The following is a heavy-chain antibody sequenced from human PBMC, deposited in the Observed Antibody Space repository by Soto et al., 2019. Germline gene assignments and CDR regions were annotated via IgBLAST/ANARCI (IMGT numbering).Heavy chain of an antibody. V-gene: IGHV4-4*02. Sequence: QVQLQESGPGLVKPSGTLSLTCAVSGGSISSSNWWSWVRQPPGKGLEWSGEIYHSVSTNYNPSLKCRVTISVDESKNQFSLKLRSVTAANSALYYCARSPPDRSGPMAIYCYYYGRDVWGQGTTVSGSS. D-gene: IGHD3-22*01. CDR2: IYHSVST. CDR3: ARSPPDRSGPMAIYCYYYGRDV. J-gene: IGHJ6*02. CDR1: GGSISSSNW.